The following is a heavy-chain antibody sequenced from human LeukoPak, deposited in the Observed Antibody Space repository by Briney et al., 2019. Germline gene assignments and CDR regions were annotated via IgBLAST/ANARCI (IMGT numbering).Heavy chain of an antibody. CDR3: ARAPLVVPAAPALGY. CDR2: IYYSGST. D-gene: IGHD2-2*01. V-gene: IGHV4-30-4*08. J-gene: IGHJ4*02. CDR1: GGSISSGDYY. Sequence: SQTLSFTCTVSGGSISSGDYYWSWIRQPPGKGLEWIGYIYYSGSTYYNPSLKSRVTISVDTSKNQFSLKLSSVTAADTAVYYCARAPLVVPAAPALGYWGQGTLVTVSS.